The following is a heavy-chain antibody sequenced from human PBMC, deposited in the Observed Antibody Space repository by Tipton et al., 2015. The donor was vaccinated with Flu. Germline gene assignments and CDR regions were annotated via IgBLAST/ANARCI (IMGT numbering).Heavy chain of an antibody. Sequence: TLSLTCTVSGGSISSSTYFWGWVRQPPGKGLEWIGSIYYSGSTYYNPSLKSRLTISRDTSKNHFSLKLTSVTAADTAVYYCATSVDSMGGDFWGQGTLVTVSS. CDR3: ATSVDSMGGDF. D-gene: IGHD3-22*01. CDR2: IYYSGST. CDR1: GGSISSSTYF. V-gene: IGHV4-39*02. J-gene: IGHJ4*02.